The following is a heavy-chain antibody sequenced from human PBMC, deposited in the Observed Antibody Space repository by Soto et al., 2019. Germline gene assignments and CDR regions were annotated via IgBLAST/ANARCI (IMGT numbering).Heavy chain of an antibody. CDR3: ARDRVAGIWGDAFDI. CDR2: INPYNANV. J-gene: IGHJ3*02. CDR1: GYTFTNHG. Sequence: QVQLVQSGAEVKKPGASVKVSCKTSGYTFTNHGINWVRQAPGQGLEWMGWINPYNANVNYPQKLQGRVTMTTDTTASTAYSDLRSLTSDDTAVYYCARDRVAGIWGDAFDIWGQGTMVTVSS. V-gene: IGHV1-18*04. D-gene: IGHD3-16*01.